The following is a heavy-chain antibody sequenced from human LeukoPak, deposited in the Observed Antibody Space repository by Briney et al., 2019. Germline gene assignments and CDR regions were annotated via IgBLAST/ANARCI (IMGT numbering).Heavy chain of an antibody. J-gene: IGHJ4*02. Sequence: PSETLSLTCTVSGGSISSSSYYWGWIRQPPGKGLEWIGRIYYSGSTYYNPSLKSRVTISVDTSKNQFSLKLSSVTAADTAVYYCASSIAARQDYWGQGTLVTVSS. CDR1: GGSISSSSYY. CDR2: IYYSGST. V-gene: IGHV4-39*01. CDR3: ASSIAARQDY. D-gene: IGHD6-6*01.